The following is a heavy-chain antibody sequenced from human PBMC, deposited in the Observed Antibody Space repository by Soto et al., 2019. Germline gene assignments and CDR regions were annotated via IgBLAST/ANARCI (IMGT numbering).Heavy chain of an antibody. V-gene: IGHV4-31*03. D-gene: IGHD5-18*01. CDR2: IYNIGST. CDR3: ARAGYSFGYSVDY. Sequence: SETLSLTCTVSGGSISSGGYYWSWTRQHPGKGLEWIGYIYNIGSTYYNPSLKSRVTISVDTSKNQFSLNLSSVTAADTAVYYCARAGYSFGYSVDYWGQGTLVTVSS. CDR1: GGSISSGGYY. J-gene: IGHJ4*02.